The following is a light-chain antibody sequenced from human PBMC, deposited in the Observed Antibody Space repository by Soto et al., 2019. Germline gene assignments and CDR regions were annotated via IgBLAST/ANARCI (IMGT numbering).Light chain of an antibody. CDR1: QSVSSSY. Sequence: EIVLTQSQGTLSLSPGERATLSCRASQSVSSSYLAWYQQKPGQAHRLLIYGASSRATGIQDRFSGSGSGTEFTLTIRSLQSEDFAVYYCKQYNNWPQTFGQGTKVDIK. V-gene: IGKV3-20*01. J-gene: IGKJ1*01. CDR3: KQYNNWPQT. CDR2: GAS.